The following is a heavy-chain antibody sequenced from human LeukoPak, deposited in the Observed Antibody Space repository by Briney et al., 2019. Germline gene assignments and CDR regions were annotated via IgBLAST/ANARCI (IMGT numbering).Heavy chain of an antibody. J-gene: IGHJ4*02. D-gene: IGHD6-13*01. CDR3: ARVLAAAGSGDY. Sequence: ASVKVSCKASGYTFTAYYMHWVRQAPGQGLEWMGWINPYSGDTNYAQRFQGRVTMTRDTAISTAYMELTRLRSDDTAVYYCARVLAAAGSGDYWGQGTLVTVSS. CDR1: GYTFTAYY. CDR2: INPYSGDT. V-gene: IGHV1-2*02.